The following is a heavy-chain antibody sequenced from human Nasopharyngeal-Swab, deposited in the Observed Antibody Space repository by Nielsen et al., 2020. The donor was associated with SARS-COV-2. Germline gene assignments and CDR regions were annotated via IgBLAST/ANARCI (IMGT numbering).Heavy chain of an antibody. CDR3: ARDQVPDAFDI. Sequence: GESLNISCAASGFTFSDYYMSWIRQAPGKGLEWVSYISSSGSTIYYADSVKGRFTISRDNAKNSLYLQMNSLRAEDTAVYYCARDQVPDAFDIWGQGTMVTVSS. J-gene: IGHJ3*02. CDR2: ISSSGSTI. V-gene: IGHV3-11*04. CDR1: GFTFSDYY.